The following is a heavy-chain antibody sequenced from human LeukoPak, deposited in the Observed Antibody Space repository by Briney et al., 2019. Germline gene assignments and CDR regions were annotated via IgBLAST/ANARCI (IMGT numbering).Heavy chain of an antibody. CDR2: IRYDGSNK. CDR1: GVTFSIYG. Sequence: GGSLRLSCAASGVTFSIYGMHWVRQAPGKGLEWVAFIRYDGSNKYYADSVKGRFTISRDNSKNTLYLQMNSLRAEDTAVYYCAKDLGAAAGDDCWGQGTLVTVSS. CDR3: AKDLGAAAGDDC. D-gene: IGHD6-13*01. V-gene: IGHV3-30*02. J-gene: IGHJ4*02.